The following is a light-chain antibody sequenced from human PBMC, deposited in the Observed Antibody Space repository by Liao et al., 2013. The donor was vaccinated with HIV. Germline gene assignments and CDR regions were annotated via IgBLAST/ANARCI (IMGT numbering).Light chain of an antibody. CDR2: QDS. CDR3: QAWDSSTVV. CDR1: KLGDKY. Sequence: SYELTQPPSVSVSPGQTASITCSGDKLGDKYACWYQQKPGQSPLLVIYQDSKRPSGIPERFSGSNSGDTATLTISGTQATDEADYYCQAWDSSTVVFGGGTKLTVL. J-gene: IGLJ2*01. V-gene: IGLV3-1*01.